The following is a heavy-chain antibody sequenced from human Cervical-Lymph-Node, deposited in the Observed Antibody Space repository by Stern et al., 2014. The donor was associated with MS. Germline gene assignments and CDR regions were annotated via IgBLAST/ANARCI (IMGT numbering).Heavy chain of an antibody. D-gene: IGHD4-17*01. Sequence: EVQLVESGGGLVKTGGSLRLSCAVSGFSFSIYTMSWDRQAPGKGLEWVSSITSGSGDIYYGDSVKGRFTISRDDAKHSLYLQMNSLRAEDTAVYYCARGDGAFDFWGQGTLVTVSS. CDR3: ARGDGAFDF. J-gene: IGHJ4*02. V-gene: IGHV3-21*01. CDR1: GFSFSIYT. CDR2: ITSGSGDI.